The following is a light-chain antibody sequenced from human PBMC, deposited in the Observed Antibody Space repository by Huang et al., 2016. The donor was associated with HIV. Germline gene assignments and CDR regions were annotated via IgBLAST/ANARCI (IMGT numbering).Light chain of an antibody. Sequence: EMVMTQSPDTLSVSPGESVTLSCRASQGISSNLAWYQQKPGQAPRLLIHGASTRAAGIPARFSGSGSEIAFSLILNSLQSEDSAIYFCLQYNNWPRTFGQGTKLEIK. CDR3: LQYNNWPRT. V-gene: IGKV3-15*01. CDR1: QGISSN. J-gene: IGKJ2*01. CDR2: GAS.